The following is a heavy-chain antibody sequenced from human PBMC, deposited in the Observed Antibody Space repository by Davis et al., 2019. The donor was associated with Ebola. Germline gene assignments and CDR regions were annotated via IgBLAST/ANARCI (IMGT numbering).Heavy chain of an antibody. J-gene: IGHJ5*02. V-gene: IGHV3-48*03. D-gene: IGHD5-12*01. CDR2: IDSSASTI. Sequence: GGSLRLSCEVSGFTFSSNEMTWVRQAPGKGLEWVSYIDSSASTIYYADSVKGRFTISRDNAKNSLYLQMNSLRAEDTAVYYCARWLRFHGFDPWGQGTLVTVSS. CDR1: GFTFSSNE. CDR3: ARWLRFHGFDP.